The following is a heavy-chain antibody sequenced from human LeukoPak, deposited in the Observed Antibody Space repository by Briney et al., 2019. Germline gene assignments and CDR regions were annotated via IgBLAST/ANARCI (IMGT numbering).Heavy chain of an antibody. CDR2: INHSGST. Sequence: SETLSLTCAVYGGSFSGYYWSWIRQPPGKGLEWIGEINHSGSTNYNPSLKSRVTISVDTSKNQFSLKLSSVTAADTAVYYCARGRGKCSSTSCPHYCYMDVWGKGTTVTVSS. D-gene: IGHD2-2*01. CDR1: GGSFSGYY. V-gene: IGHV4-34*01. CDR3: ARGRGKCSSTSCPHYCYMDV. J-gene: IGHJ6*03.